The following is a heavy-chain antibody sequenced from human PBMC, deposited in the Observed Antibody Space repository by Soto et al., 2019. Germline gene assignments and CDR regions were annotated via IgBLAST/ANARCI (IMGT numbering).Heavy chain of an antibody. V-gene: IGHV3-23*01. J-gene: IGHJ4*02. CDR1: GFTLSSYA. D-gene: IGHD5-12*01. CDR2: ISGSGGST. Sequence: GSLRLSCASSGFTLSSYAMSWVRQAPGKGLEWVSAISGSGGSTYYADSVKGRFTISRDNSKNTLYLQMNSLRAEDTAVYYCAKDLEMATITFDYWGQGTLVTVSS. CDR3: AKDLEMATITFDY.